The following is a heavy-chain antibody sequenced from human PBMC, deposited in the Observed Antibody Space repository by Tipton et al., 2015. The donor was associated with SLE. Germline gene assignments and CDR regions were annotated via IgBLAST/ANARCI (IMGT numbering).Heavy chain of an antibody. V-gene: IGHV3-48*01. CDR2: ISTTSNAI. CDR1: GFTFSSYA. Sequence: GSLRLSCAASGFTFSSYAMNWVRQAPGKGLEWISYISTTSNAIYYADSVKGRFTISRDNAKNSLYLQMNSLGAEDTAVYYCAKDPYTGSYESFDIWGQGTMVTVSS. J-gene: IGHJ3*02. D-gene: IGHD1-26*01. CDR3: AKDPYTGSYESFDI.